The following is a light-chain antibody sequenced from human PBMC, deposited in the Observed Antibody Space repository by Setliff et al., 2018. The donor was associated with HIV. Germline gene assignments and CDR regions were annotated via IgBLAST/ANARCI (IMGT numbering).Light chain of an antibody. Sequence: SVLTQPASVSGSPGQSITISCTGTSSDIGSSKFVSWYQQHPGKAPKAMIYNVDKRPSGVSNRFSGSKSGNTASLTISGLQIEDEADYFCSSYSINNLYVFASGTKVTVL. V-gene: IGLV2-14*03. J-gene: IGLJ1*01. CDR1: SSDIGSSKF. CDR3: SSYSINNLYV. CDR2: NVD.